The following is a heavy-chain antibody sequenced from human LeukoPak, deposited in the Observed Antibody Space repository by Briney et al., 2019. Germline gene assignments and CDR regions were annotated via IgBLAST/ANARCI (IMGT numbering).Heavy chain of an antibody. CDR2: IYTSGST. V-gene: IGHV4-61*02. Sequence: SETLSLTCTVSGGSISSGDYYWSWIRQPPGKGLEWIGRIYTSGSTNYNPSLKSRVTISVDTSKNQFSLKLSSVTAADTAVYYCARDYGGYCSSTSCSRRNYYYYYYMDVWGKGTTVTVSS. CDR3: ARDYGGYCSSTSCSRRNYYYYYYMDV. CDR1: GGSISSGDYY. D-gene: IGHD2-2*01. J-gene: IGHJ6*03.